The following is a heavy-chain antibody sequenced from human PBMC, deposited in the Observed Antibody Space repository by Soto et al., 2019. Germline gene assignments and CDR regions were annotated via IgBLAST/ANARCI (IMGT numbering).Heavy chain of an antibody. CDR1: GGSISSYY. CDR2: FYYSGST. J-gene: IGHJ6*02. D-gene: IGHD6-13*01. V-gene: IGHV4-59*01. CDR3: ARGGYYSSSCMDV. Sequence: ASETLSLTCTVSGGSISSYYWSWIRQPPGKGLEWIGYFYYSGSTNYNPSLKSRVTISVDTSKNQFSLKLSSVTAADTAVYYCARGGYYSSSCMDVWGQGTTVTVSS.